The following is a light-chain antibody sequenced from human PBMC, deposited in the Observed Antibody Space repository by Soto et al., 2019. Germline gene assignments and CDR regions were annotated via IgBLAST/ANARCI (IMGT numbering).Light chain of an antibody. CDR3: QQYYSTPRGT. Sequence: DIVMTQSPDSLAVSLGESATINCKSSQSVLYSSNNKNYLAWYQQKPGQPPKLLIYWASTRESGVPDRFSGSGSGTDFTLTISSLQAEDVAVYYCQQYYSTPRGTFXQGTKVDIK. V-gene: IGKV4-1*01. CDR1: QSVLYSSNNKNY. J-gene: IGKJ1*01. CDR2: WAS.